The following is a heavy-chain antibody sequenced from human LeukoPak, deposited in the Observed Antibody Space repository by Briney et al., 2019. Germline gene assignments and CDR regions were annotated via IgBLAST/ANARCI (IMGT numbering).Heavy chain of an antibody. Sequence: SETLSLTCTVSGRSISSYYWSWIRQPPGKGRECIGYIYYSGSTNYNPSLKSRVTISVDTSKNQFSLKLSSVTAADTAVYYCARLITMGTYYYYGMDVWGQGTTVTVSS. CDR2: IYYSGST. V-gene: IGHV4-59*08. CDR1: GRSISSYY. D-gene: IGHD3-10*01. CDR3: ARLITMGTYYYYGMDV. J-gene: IGHJ6*02.